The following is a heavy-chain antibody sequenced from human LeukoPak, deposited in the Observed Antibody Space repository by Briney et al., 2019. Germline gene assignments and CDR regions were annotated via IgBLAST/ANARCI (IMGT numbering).Heavy chain of an antibody. CDR3: ARVGLDGYNYYYYYYMDV. D-gene: IGHD5-24*01. CDR1: GFTFSSYW. Sequence: GGSLRLSCAASGFTFSSYWMSWVRQAPGKGLEWVANIKQDGSEKYYVDSVKGRFTISRDNAKNSLYLQMNSLRAEDMAVYYCARVGLDGYNYYYYYYMDVWGKGTTVTVSS. J-gene: IGHJ6*03. V-gene: IGHV3-7*01. CDR2: IKQDGSEK.